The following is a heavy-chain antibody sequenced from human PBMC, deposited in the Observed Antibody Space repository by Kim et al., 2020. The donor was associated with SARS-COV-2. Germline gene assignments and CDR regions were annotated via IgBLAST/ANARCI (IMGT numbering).Heavy chain of an antibody. J-gene: IGHJ4*02. Sequence: NPSLKSRVTISVDTSKNQFSLKLSSVTGADTAVYYCARLEYSSSWYYFDYWGQGTLVTVSS. CDR3: ARLEYSSSWYYFDY. D-gene: IGHD6-13*01. V-gene: IGHV4-39*01.